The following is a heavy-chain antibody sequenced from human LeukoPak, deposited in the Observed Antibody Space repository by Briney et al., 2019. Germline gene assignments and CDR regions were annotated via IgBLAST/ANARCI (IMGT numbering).Heavy chain of an antibody. D-gene: IGHD6-13*01. V-gene: IGHV4-4*02. Sequence: PSETLSLTCAVSGDSISSSNWWSWVRQPPGKGLEWIEEIYHSGSTTYNPSLESRVTISMDKSKNQFSLKLSSVTAADTAVYYCARRGSRAAGGTPDLRYWGQGTLVTVSS. CDR1: GDSISSSNW. CDR2: IYHSGST. CDR3: ARRGSRAAGGTPDLRY. J-gene: IGHJ4*02.